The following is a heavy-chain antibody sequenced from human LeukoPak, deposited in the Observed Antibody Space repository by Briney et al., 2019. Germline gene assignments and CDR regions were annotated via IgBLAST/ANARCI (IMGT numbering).Heavy chain of an antibody. Sequence: GSLRLSCTASGFTFSSYGMHWVRQAPGKGLEWVAVITYDGSNKYYADSEKGRFTISRDNSKNTLYLQMSSLRAEDTAVYYCAKDERLGYGSGWSGPDYWGQGTLVTVCS. J-gene: IGHJ4*02. V-gene: IGHV3-30*18. CDR2: ITYDGSNK. CDR1: GFTFSSYG. D-gene: IGHD6-19*01. CDR3: AKDERLGYGSGWSGPDY.